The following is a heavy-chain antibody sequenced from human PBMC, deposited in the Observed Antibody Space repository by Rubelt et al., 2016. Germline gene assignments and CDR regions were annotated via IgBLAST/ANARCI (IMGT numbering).Heavy chain of an antibody. CDR2: ISAYNGNT. CDR3: ARDRTWLVPGLDAFDI. Sequence: QVQLVQSGAEVKKPGASVKVSCKASGYTFTSYGISWVRQAPGQGLEWMGWISAYNGNTNYAQKLTGRVTMTTDTSTGTAYMELRSLRSDDTAVYYCARDRTWLVPGLDAFDIWGQGTMVTVSS. J-gene: IGHJ3*02. V-gene: IGHV1-18*01. CDR1: GYTFTSYG. D-gene: IGHD6-19*01.